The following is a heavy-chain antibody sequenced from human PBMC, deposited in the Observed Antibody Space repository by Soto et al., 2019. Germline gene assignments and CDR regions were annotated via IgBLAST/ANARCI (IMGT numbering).Heavy chain of an antibody. CDR1: GGTFSSYA. Sequence: ASVKVSCKASGGTFSSYAISWVRQAPGQGLEWMGGIIPIFGTANYAQKFQGRVTITADESTSTAYIELSSLRSEDTAVYYCAIERGGYGGNFDYWGQGTLVTVS. CDR3: AIERGGYGGNFDY. D-gene: IGHD5-12*01. CDR2: IIPIFGTA. V-gene: IGHV1-69*13. J-gene: IGHJ4*02.